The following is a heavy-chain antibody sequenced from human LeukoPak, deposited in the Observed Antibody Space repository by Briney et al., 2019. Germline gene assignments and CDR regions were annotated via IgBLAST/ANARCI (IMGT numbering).Heavy chain of an antibody. J-gene: IGHJ3*02. V-gene: IGHV3-30*18. CDR3: AKSMEYYYDSSAWDAFDI. CDR2: ISYDGSNK. D-gene: IGHD3-22*01. Sequence: LPGGSRRLSCAASGFTFSSYGMHWVRQAPGKGLEWVAVISYDGSNKYYADSVKGRFTISRDNSKNTLYLQMNSLRAEDTAVYYCAKSMEYYYDSSAWDAFDIWGQGTMVTVSS. CDR1: GFTFSSYG.